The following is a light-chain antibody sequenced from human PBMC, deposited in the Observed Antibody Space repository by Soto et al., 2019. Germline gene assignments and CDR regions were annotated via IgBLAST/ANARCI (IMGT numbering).Light chain of an antibody. CDR3: QQYGSSPLT. CDR1: QSVSSSY. V-gene: IGKV3-20*01. CDR2: GAS. Sequence: EIVLTQSPGTLSLSPGERATLSCRASQSVSSSYLAWYQQKPGQAPRLLIYGASSRATGIPDRFSGSGSGTDFTLTIRRLEPEDFAVHYCQQYGSSPLTFGGGTKVDI. J-gene: IGKJ4*01.